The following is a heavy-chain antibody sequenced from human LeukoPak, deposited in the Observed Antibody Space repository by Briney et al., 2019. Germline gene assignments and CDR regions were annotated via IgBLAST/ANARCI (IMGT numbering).Heavy chain of an antibody. CDR3: ARDQYYYDSSGYYYFDY. J-gene: IGHJ4*02. CDR2: INPSGGST. V-gene: IGHV1-46*01. CDR1: GYTFTSYY. D-gene: IGHD3-22*01. Sequence: ASVNVSCKASGYTFTSYYMHWVRQAPGQGLEWMGIINPSGGSTSYAQEFQGRVTMTRDTSTSTVYMELSSLRSEDTAVYYCARDQYYYDSSGYYYFDYWGQGTLVTVSS.